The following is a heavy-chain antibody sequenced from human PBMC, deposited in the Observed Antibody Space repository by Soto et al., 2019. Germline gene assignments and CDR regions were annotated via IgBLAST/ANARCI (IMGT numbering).Heavy chain of an antibody. V-gene: IGHV1-8*01. D-gene: IGHD6-13*01. CDR1: GYTFTSYD. J-gene: IGHJ5*02. CDR3: AGERSAAGTGWFDP. Sequence: QVQLVQSGAEVKKPGASVKVSCKASGYTFTSYDINWVRQATGQGLEWMGWMNPNSGNTGYAQKFQGRVTMTRNTSISTAYMELSSLRSEDTDVYYCAGERSAAGTGWFDPWGQGNLVTVSS. CDR2: MNPNSGNT.